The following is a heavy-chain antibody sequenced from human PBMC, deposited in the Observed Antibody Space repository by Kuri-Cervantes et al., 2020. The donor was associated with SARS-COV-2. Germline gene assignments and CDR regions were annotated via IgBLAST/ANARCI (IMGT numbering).Heavy chain of an antibody. CDR2: IYYSGST. Sequence: ESLKISCAASGFTFSSYAMSWVRQAPGKGLEWIGSIYYSGSTNYNPSLKSRVTISVDTSKNQFSLKLSSVTAADTAVYYCARTRFLEWSYIKHWGQGTLVTVSS. J-gene: IGHJ1*01. D-gene: IGHD3-3*01. CDR1: GFTFSSYA. CDR3: ARTRFLEWSYIKH. V-gene: IGHV4-59*01.